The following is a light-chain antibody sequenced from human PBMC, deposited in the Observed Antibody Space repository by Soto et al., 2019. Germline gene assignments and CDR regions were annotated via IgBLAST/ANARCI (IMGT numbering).Light chain of an antibody. V-gene: IGLV2-11*01. J-gene: IGLJ1*01. CDR3: CSYAGSYTLYV. CDR1: SSDVGGYNY. CDR2: DVS. Sequence: QSVLTQPRSVSGSPGQSVTISCTGTSSDVGGYNYVSWYRQHPGKAPKLMIYDVSKRPSGVPDRFSGSKSGNTASLTISGLQAEDEADYYSCSYAGSYTLYVFGSGTKLTVL.